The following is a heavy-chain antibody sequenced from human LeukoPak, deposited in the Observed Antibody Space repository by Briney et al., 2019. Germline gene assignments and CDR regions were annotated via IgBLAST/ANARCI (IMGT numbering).Heavy chain of an antibody. CDR1: GFTFNNYD. CDR2: ISGSGGTT. V-gene: IGHV3-23*01. Sequence: GGSLRLSCAASGFTFNNYDITWVRQAPGKGLEWVSKISGSGGTTYYADSVKGRFTISRDNSKNTLYLQMNSLRAEDTAVYYCARASSSGWYRYFQHWGQGTLVTVSS. D-gene: IGHD6-19*01. CDR3: ARASSSGWYRYFQH. J-gene: IGHJ1*01.